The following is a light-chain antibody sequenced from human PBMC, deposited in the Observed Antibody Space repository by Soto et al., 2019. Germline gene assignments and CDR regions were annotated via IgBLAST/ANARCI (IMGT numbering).Light chain of an antibody. CDR2: GNT. J-gene: IGLJ3*02. CDR1: SSNIGAGYD. CDR3: QSYDSSLSGWV. V-gene: IGLV1-40*01. Sequence: QSVLTQPPSVSGAPGQRVTVSCTGRSSNIGAGYDVHWYQHLPGTAPKLLIYGNTNRPSGVPDRFSGSRSGTSASLAITGLQAGDEADYYCQSYDSSLSGWVFGGGTKVTVL.